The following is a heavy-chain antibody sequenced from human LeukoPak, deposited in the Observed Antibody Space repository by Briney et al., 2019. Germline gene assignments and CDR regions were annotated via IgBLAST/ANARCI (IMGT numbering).Heavy chain of an antibody. D-gene: IGHD4-11*01. CDR3: ARDYSNYDSSWFDP. CDR1: GYTFTSYG. V-gene: IGHV1-18*01. CDR2: ISAYNGNT. J-gene: IGHJ5*02. Sequence: VASVKVSCKASGYTFTSYGISWVRQAPGQGLEWMGWISAYNGNTNYAQKLQGRVTMTTDTSTSTAYMELRSLRSDDTAVYYCARDYSNYDSSWFDPWGQGTLVTVSS.